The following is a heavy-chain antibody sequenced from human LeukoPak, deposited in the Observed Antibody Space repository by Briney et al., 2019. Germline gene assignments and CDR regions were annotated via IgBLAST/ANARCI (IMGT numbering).Heavy chain of an antibody. CDR3: AGDRWRGAPDYFDC. CDR2: VSKDTVSK. CDR1: GFSLTHDA. J-gene: IGHJ4*02. Sequence: GGSLRLSCAASGFSLTHDAIHWVRQAPGKGLEWVAVVSKDTVSKLYRDSVKGRFTVSTDSSKNTVYLQMTGLRSEDTAVYYCAGDRWRGAPDYFDCWGQGTLATVSS. V-gene: IGHV3-30*03. D-gene: IGHD1-26*01.